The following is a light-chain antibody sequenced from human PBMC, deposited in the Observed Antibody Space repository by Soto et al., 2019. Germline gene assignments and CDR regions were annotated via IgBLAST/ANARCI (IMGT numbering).Light chain of an antibody. V-gene: IGKV3-20*01. CDR3: QHYGSSRT. CDR1: ESVSSTD. CDR2: GAS. Sequence: EIVLTQSPGTLSLSPGERATLSCRASESVSSTDLAWYQQKPGQAPRLLIYGASSRATGVPDRFSGSGSGTDFTLTISRLEPEDFALYYCQHYGSSRTFGQGTKVEIK. J-gene: IGKJ1*01.